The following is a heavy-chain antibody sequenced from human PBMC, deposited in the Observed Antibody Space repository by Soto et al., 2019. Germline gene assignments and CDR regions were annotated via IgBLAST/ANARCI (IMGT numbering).Heavy chain of an antibody. D-gene: IGHD3-10*01. Sequence: SETLSLTCAVYGGSFSGYYWSWIRQPPGKGLEWIGEINHSGSTNYNPSLKSRVTISVDTSKNQFSLKLSSVTAADTAVYYCARVSGLDFYYYGMDVWGQGTTVTVSS. CDR2: INHSGST. CDR1: GGSFSGYY. CDR3: ARVSGLDFYYYGMDV. V-gene: IGHV4-34*01. J-gene: IGHJ6*02.